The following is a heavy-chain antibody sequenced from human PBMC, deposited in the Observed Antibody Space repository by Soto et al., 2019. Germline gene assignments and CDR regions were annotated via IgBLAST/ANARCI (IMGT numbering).Heavy chain of an antibody. J-gene: IGHJ6*03. Sequence: LQESGPGLVKPSETLSLPCSVFVASISSRSYYWAWIRRPPGMGLEWIASLSYTGNTYYNPSLTSRAAISGDTSMSQFSLKLSFVTAADTAVYYCARFSWYDGDSITSDFMDFWGNGATVTVSS. D-gene: IGHD6-13*01. CDR2: LSYTGNT. CDR1: VASISSRSYY. V-gene: IGHV4-39*01. CDR3: ARFSWYDGDSITSDFMDF.